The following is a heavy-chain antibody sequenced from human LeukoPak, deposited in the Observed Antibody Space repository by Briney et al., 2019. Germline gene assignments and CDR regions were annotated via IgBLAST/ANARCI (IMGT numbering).Heavy chain of an antibody. CDR2: INSDGSSI. CDR1: RFTFSNYW. V-gene: IGHV3-74*01. Sequence: GGSLRLSCAASRFTFSNYWMHWVRQAPGKGLVWVSRINSDGSSISYADSVKGRFTISRDNAKNTLYLHMNSLRAEDTAVYYCARRAAALGAFDYWGQGTLVTVSS. CDR3: ARRAAALGAFDY. D-gene: IGHD6-13*01. J-gene: IGHJ4*02.